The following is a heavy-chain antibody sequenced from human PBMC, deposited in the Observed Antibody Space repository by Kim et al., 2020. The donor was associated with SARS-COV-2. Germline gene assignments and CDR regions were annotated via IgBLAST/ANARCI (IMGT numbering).Heavy chain of an antibody. CDR2: ISSSSGYT. CDR1: GFTFSDYY. J-gene: IGHJ6*02. Sequence: GGSLRLSCAASGFTFSDYYMSWIRQAPGKGLEWVSYISSSSGYTNYADSVKGRFTISRDNAKNSLYLQMNSLRAEDTAVYYCARDRTRYGGPQSDYYYYGMDVWGQGTTVTVSS. V-gene: IGHV3-11*06. CDR3: ARDRTRYGGPQSDYYYYGMDV. D-gene: IGHD4-17*01.